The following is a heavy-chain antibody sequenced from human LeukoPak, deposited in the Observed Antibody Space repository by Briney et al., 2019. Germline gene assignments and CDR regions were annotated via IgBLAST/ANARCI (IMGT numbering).Heavy chain of an antibody. Sequence: GGSLRLSFAASGFTFISYGMHWVRQAPGKGLEWVAFIRYDGSNKYYPDSVQGRFTISRDNSKNTLYLQMNSLRDEDTAVFYCAKDGSRSREVFPYYYGSGRLQYMDVWGKGTTVIISS. CDR3: AKDGSRSREVFPYYYGSGRLQYMDV. V-gene: IGHV3-30*02. CDR2: IRYDGSNK. CDR1: GFTFISYG. D-gene: IGHD3-10*01. J-gene: IGHJ6*03.